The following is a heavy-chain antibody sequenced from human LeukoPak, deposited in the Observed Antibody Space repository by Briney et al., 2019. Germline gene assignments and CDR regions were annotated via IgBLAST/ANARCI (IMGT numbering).Heavy chain of an antibody. D-gene: IGHD4-17*01. CDR1: GGSISSGGYS. J-gene: IGHJ4*02. CDR3: ARDHGDYLDY. CDR2: IYHSGST. Sequence: PSQTLSLTCAVPGGSISSGGYSWSWIRQPPGKGLEWIGYIYHSGSTYYNPSLKSRVTISVDRSKNQFSLKLSSVTAADTAVYYCARDHGDYLDYWGQGTLVTVSS. V-gene: IGHV4-30-2*01.